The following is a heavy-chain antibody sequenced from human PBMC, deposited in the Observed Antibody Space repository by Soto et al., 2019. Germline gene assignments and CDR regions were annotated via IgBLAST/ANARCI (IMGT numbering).Heavy chain of an antibody. CDR3: AKDIYSSSSGAFDI. D-gene: IGHD6-6*01. V-gene: IGHV3-9*01. CDR1: GFTFDDYA. Sequence: PGGSLRLSCAASGFTFDDYAMNWVRQAPGKGLEWVSGISWNSGSIGYADSVKGRFTISRDNAKNSLYLQMNSLRAEDTALYYCAKDIYSSSSGAFDIWGQGTMVTVSS. CDR2: ISWNSGSI. J-gene: IGHJ3*02.